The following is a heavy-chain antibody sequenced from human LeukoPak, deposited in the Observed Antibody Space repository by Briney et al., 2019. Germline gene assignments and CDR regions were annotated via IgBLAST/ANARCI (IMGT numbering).Heavy chain of an antibody. V-gene: IGHV3-30*02. D-gene: IGHD6-6*01. CDR3: VRSLTAREYFQH. J-gene: IGHJ1*01. CDR2: IHSEGNNK. Sequence: GGSLILSCAASGFTFSTSGMHWVRQAPGKGLEWVTFIHSEGNNKQYADSVKGRFTISRDNSKNSLSLQMNSLRTEDTAVYYCVRSLTAREYFQHWGQGTLVTVSS. CDR1: GFTFSTSG.